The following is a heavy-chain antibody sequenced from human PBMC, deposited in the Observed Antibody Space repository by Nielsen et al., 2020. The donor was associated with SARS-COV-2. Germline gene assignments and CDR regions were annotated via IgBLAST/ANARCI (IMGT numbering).Heavy chain of an antibody. CDR1: GFTFSSYA. V-gene: IGHV3-30-3*01. J-gene: IGHJ6*02. D-gene: IGHD3-22*01. Sequence: AGSLRLSCAASGFTFSSYAMHWVRQAPGKGLEWVAVISYDGSNKYYADSVKGRFTISRDNSKNTLYLQMNSLRAEDTAVYYCARDTYDSSGYSVFGMDVWGQGTTVTVSS. CDR2: ISYDGSNK. CDR3: ARDTYDSSGYSVFGMDV.